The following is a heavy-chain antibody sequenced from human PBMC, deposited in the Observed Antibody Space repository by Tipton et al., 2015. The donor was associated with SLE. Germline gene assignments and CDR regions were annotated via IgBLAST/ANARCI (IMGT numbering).Heavy chain of an antibody. D-gene: IGHD3-10*01. CDR2: ISSGSTI. J-gene: IGHJ6*02. V-gene: IGHV3-11*04. Sequence: SLRLSCAASGFTFSDYYMSWIRQAPGKGLEWVSYISSGSTIYYADSVKGRFTICRDNAKNSLYLQMNSLRAEDTAVYYCVRRGVHYGMDVWGQGTTVTVSS. CDR1: GFTFSDYY. CDR3: VRRGVHYGMDV.